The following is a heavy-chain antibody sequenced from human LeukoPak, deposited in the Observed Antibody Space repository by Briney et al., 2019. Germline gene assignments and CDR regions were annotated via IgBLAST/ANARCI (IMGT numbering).Heavy chain of an antibody. CDR2: IKQDGSEK. D-gene: IGHD6-19*01. CDR3: ARDSSGWYYYFDY. J-gene: IGHJ4*02. CDR1: GFTFSSYW. Sequence: GGSQRLSCAASGFTFSSYWMSWVRQARGRGREWVANIKQDGSEKYYVDSVKGRFTISRDNAKNSLYLQMNSLRAEDTAVYYCARDSSGWYYYFDYWGQGTLVTVSS. V-gene: IGHV3-7*01.